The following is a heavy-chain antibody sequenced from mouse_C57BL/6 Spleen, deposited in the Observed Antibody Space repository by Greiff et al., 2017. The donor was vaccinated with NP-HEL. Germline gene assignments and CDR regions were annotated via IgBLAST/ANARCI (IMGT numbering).Heavy chain of an antibody. CDR3: ARSGDTTVVADYYAMDY. V-gene: IGHV14-3*01. CDR2: IDPANGNT. J-gene: IGHJ4*01. D-gene: IGHD1-1*01. CDR1: GFNIKNTY. Sequence: EVQLVESVAELVRPGASVKLSCTASGFNIKNTYMHWVKQRPEQGLEWIGRIDPANGNTKYAPKFQGKATITADTSSNTAYLQLSSLTSEDTAIYYCARSGDTTVVADYYAMDYWGQGTSVTVSS.